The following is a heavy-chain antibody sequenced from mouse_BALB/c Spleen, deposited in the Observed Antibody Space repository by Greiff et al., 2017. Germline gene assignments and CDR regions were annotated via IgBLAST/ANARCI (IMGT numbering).Heavy chain of an antibody. D-gene: IGHD2-3*01. CDR2: INSNGGST. J-gene: IGHJ4*01. V-gene: IGHV5-6-3*01. CDR1: GFTFSSYG. Sequence: EVQLVESGGGLVQPGGSLKLSCAASGFTFSSYGMSWVRQTPDKRLELVATINSNGGSTYYPDSVKGRFTISRDNAKNTLYLQMSSLKSEDTAMYYCARNDGYYVSHAMDYWGQGTSVTVSS. CDR3: ARNDGYYVSHAMDY.